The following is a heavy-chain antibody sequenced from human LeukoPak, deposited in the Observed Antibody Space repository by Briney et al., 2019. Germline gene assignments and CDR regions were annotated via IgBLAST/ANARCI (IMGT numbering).Heavy chain of an antibody. CDR3: AKGNDILTGPIDY. J-gene: IGHJ4*02. CDR2: INPSSGGT. V-gene: IGHV3-23*01. D-gene: IGHD3-9*01. Sequence: GGSLRLSCAVSGFTFNSFPLSWVRQAPGKGLEWVSGINPSSGGTYYADSVKGRFTISRDNSKNTLYLQMNSLRAEDTAVYYCAKGNDILTGPIDYWGQGTLVTVSS. CDR1: GFTFNSFP.